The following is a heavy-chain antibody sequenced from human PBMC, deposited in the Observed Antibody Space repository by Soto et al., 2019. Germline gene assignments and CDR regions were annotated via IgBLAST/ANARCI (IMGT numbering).Heavy chain of an antibody. Sequence: ASVKVSCKASGYTFTSYCISWVRQAPGQGLEWMGWISAYNGNTNYAQRLQGRVTMTTDTSTSTAYMELRSLRSDDTAVYYCARLRAVAGNHDAFDIWGQGTMVTVSS. D-gene: IGHD6-19*01. CDR1: GYTFTSYC. CDR3: ARLRAVAGNHDAFDI. V-gene: IGHV1-18*01. J-gene: IGHJ3*02. CDR2: ISAYNGNT.